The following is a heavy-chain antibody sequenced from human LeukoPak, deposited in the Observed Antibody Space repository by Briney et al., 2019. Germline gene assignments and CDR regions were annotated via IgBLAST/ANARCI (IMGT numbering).Heavy chain of an antibody. CDR3: ARGGVATAWGAFDV. D-gene: IGHD4-23*01. CDR2: IYYDGNQK. J-gene: IGHJ3*01. V-gene: IGHV3-33*01. Sequence: GGSLRLSCAAYGVTFKTNGMHWVRQAPGEGLEWVAVIYYDGNQKYYGDSVKGRFTVSRDVSENMLYLQMSSLRADDTAVYYCARGGVATAWGAFDVWGQGTMVTVSS. CDR1: GVTFKTNG.